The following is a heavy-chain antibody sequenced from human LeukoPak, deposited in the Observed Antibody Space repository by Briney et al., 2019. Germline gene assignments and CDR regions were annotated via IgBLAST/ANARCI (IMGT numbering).Heavy chain of an antibody. CDR3: ARGWQWLVFDY. Sequence: PSETLPLTCAVYGGSFSGYYWSWIRQPPGKGLEWIGEINHSGSTNYNPSLKSRVTISVDTSKNQFSLKLSSVTAADTAVYYCARGWQWLVFDYWGQGTLVTVSS. V-gene: IGHV4-34*01. J-gene: IGHJ4*02. D-gene: IGHD6-19*01. CDR2: INHSGST. CDR1: GGSFSGYY.